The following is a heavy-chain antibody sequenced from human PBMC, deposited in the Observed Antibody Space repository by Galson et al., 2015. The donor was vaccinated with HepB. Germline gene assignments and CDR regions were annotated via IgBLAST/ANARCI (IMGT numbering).Heavy chain of an antibody. Sequence: SLRLSCAASGFTFSNYAMSWVRQAPGKGLEWVSGISGSGGNTYYADSVKGRFTISRDNSKNTLYLQMNSLRAEDTAVYYCAKEVRSMIVVVNNWGQGTQVTVSS. CDR1: GFTFSNYA. CDR2: ISGSGGNT. CDR3: AKEVRSMIVVVNN. V-gene: IGHV3-23*01. J-gene: IGHJ4*02. D-gene: IGHD3-22*01.